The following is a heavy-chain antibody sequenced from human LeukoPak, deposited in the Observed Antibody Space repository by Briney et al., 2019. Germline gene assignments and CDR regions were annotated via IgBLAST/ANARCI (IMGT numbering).Heavy chain of an antibody. CDR2: IYPDDSDT. CDR3: VRQSLGEFKY. CDR1: GYSFCTYW. Sequence: GESLKISCKGSGYSFCTYWIAWVRQMPGKGLEWMGIIYPDDSDTRYSPSFQGQVTISADKSIDTAYLQRRSLKASDTGMYYCVRQSLGEFKYWGQGTLVTVSS. D-gene: IGHD3-10*01. V-gene: IGHV5-51*01. J-gene: IGHJ4*02.